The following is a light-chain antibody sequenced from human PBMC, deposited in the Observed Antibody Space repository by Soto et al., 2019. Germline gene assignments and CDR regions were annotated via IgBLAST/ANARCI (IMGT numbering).Light chain of an antibody. V-gene: IGKV1-33*01. CDR2: DAS. J-gene: IGKJ4*01. CDR3: QQYDNRSLT. CDR1: QDISNF. Sequence: DIQITQSPSSLPVSVVDRVTITCQATQDISNFLNWYQQKPGKAPRLLIHDASNLETGVPSRFSGSGSGTDFTFTISSLQPEDIGTYYCQQYDNRSLTFGGGTKVDI.